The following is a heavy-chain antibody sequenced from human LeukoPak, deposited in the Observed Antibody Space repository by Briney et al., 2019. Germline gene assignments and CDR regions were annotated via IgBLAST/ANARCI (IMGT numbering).Heavy chain of an antibody. Sequence: SETLSLTCTVSGGSISSYYWSWIRQPPGKGLEWIGEINHSGSTNYNPSLKSRVTISVDTSKNQFSLKLSSVTAADTAVYYCARGVLLWSGELHQFDYWGQGTLVTVSS. V-gene: IGHV4-34*01. J-gene: IGHJ4*02. CDR2: INHSGST. D-gene: IGHD3-10*01. CDR1: GGSISSYY. CDR3: ARGVLLWSGELHQFDY.